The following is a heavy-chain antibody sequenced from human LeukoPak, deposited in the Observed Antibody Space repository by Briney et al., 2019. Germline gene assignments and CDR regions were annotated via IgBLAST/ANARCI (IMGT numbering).Heavy chain of an antibody. CDR2: SSA. J-gene: IGHJ6*02. D-gene: IGHD2-21*01. Sequence: GGSLRLSCAASGFTFSSYSMTWVRQAPGKGLEWVSSSSAYYADSVKGRFTISRDNSKNTLYLQMNSLRAADTAVYYCAKPDGNVVAVPMDVWGQGTTVTVSS. CDR1: GFTFSSYS. V-gene: IGHV3-23*01. CDR3: AKPDGNVVAVPMDV.